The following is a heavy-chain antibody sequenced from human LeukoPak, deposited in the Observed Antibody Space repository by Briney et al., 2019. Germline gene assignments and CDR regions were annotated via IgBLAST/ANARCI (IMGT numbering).Heavy chain of an antibody. J-gene: IGHJ5*02. Sequence: ASVKVSCKASGYTFTSYYMHWVRQAPGQGLEWMGIINPSGGSTSYAQKFQGRGTITADESTSTAYMELSSLRSEDTAVYYCASGSPPGVTLLRYFDWLSHDWFDPWGQGTLVTVSS. CDR3: ASGSPPGVTLLRYFDWLSHDWFDP. V-gene: IGHV1-46*01. D-gene: IGHD3-9*01. CDR1: GYTFTSYY. CDR2: INPSGGST.